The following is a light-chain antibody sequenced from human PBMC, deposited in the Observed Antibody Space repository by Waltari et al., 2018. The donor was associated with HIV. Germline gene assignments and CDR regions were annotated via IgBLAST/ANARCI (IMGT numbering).Light chain of an antibody. CDR1: QSVRSN. CDR3: QQYNNWPPYT. J-gene: IGKJ2*01. Sequence: EIVMTHSPATLSLTPGERATLSCRASQSVRSNLAWYQQKPGQAPRLLIYGASTRATGIPLRFSGSGSGTDFSLTISSLQSEDFAIYYCQQYNNWPPYTFGQGTKLEIK. V-gene: IGKV3-15*01. CDR2: GAS.